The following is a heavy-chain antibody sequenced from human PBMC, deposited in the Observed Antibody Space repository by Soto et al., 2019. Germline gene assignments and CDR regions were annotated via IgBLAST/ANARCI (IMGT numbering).Heavy chain of an antibody. Sequence: SETLSLTCTVSSGSINSFYWAWVRQPAGKGLEWIGRIHSSGTTNYNPSLSSRVTMSVDPSKNQFSLRLTSVTAADTAVYYCARDRIIGTSYSDYWGQGILVTVS. CDR3: ARDRIIGTSYSDY. J-gene: IGHJ4*02. V-gene: IGHV4-4*07. CDR1: SGSINSFY. D-gene: IGHD1-7*01. CDR2: IHSSGTT.